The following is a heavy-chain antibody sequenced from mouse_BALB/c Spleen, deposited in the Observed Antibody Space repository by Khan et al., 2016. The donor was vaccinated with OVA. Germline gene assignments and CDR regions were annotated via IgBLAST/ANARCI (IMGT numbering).Heavy chain of an antibody. CDR3: ARSDYKYGYWYFDV. CDR2: IHYSGSP. Sequence: VQLKESGPDLVKPSQSLSLTCTVTDYSITSGYCWHWIRQFPGNKLEWMGYIHYSGSPNYNPSLKSRFSITRDTSENRFFLQLNSVTAEDTATYYCARSDYKYGYWYFDVRGAGTTVTVSS. V-gene: IGHV3-1*02. D-gene: IGHD2-14*01. J-gene: IGHJ1*01. CDR1: DYSITSGYC.